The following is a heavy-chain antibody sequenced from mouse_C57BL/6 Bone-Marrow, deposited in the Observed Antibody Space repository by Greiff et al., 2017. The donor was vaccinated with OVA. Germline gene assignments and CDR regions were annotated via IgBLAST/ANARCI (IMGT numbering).Heavy chain of an antibody. CDR1: GYTFTNYW. Sequence: VQRVESGAELVRPGTSVKMSCKASGYTFTNYWIGWAKQRPGHGLEWIGDIYPGGGYTNYNEKFKGKATLTADKSSSTAYMQFSSLTSEDSAIYYCARWTDYGSSHYAMDYWGQGTSVTVSS. J-gene: IGHJ4*01. V-gene: IGHV1-63*01. D-gene: IGHD1-1*01. CDR2: IYPGGGYT. CDR3: ARWTDYGSSHYAMDY.